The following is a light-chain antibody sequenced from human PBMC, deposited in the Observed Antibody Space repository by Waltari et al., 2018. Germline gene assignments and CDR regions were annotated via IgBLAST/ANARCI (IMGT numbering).Light chain of an antibody. Sequence: QSVLTQPPSPSGTPGQRVSISCSGSSSNIGGNTVNWYQQLPGTAPKLLFYNNNLRASCAPDRISGAKSRTSASLAISGVQSYDEADYYCAAGDDSLNCAVFGGGTKLTV. CDR2: NNN. CDR1: SSNIGGNT. J-gene: IGLJ2*01. V-gene: IGLV1-44*01. CDR3: AAGDDSLNCAV.